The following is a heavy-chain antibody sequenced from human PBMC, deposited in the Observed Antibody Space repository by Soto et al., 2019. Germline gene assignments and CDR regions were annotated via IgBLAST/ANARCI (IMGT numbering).Heavy chain of an antibody. V-gene: IGHV1-8*01. Sequence: QVQLVQSGAEVKKPGASVKVSCKASGYTFTSYDINWVRQATVQGLEWMGWMNPNSGNTGYAQKFQGRVTMTRNTSISTAYMELSSLRSEDTAVYYCARVACSGGSCYFDYWGQGTLVTVSS. D-gene: IGHD2-15*01. CDR2: MNPNSGNT. CDR1: GYTFTSYD. CDR3: ARVACSGGSCYFDY. J-gene: IGHJ4*02.